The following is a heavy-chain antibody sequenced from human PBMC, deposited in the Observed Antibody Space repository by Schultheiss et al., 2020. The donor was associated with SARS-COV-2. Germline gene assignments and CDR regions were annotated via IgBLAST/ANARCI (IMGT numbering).Heavy chain of an antibody. CDR1: GYTFTSYD. J-gene: IGHJ6*03. D-gene: IGHD2-2*01. CDR2: ISAYNGNT. CDR3: ARDPAVPAAISGYYYYMDV. V-gene: IGHV1-8*01. Sequence: ASVKVSCKASGYTFTSYDINWVRQTPGQGLEWMGWISAYNGNTNYAQKFQGRVTMTRDTSISTAYMELSSLRSEDTAVYYCARDPAVPAAISGYYYYMDVWGKGTTVTVSS.